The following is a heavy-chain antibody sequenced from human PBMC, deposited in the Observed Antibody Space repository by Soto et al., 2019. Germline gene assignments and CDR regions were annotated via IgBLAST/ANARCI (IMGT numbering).Heavy chain of an antibody. J-gene: IGHJ3*02. Sequence: ETLSLTCAVSGGSFSSYSMNWVRHAPGKGLEWVSAISSSSSYIYYADSVNGRFTISSDNAKNSLYLQMNSPRAEDTAVYYCASEIRVGTGTTNDAFDIWGQGTMVTVSS. CDR3: ASEIRVGTGTTNDAFDI. CDR2: ISSSSSYI. D-gene: IGHD1-1*01. V-gene: IGHV3-21*01. CDR1: GGSFSSYS.